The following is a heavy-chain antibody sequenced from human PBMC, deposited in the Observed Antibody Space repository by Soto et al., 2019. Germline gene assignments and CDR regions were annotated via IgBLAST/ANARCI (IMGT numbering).Heavy chain of an antibody. J-gene: IGHJ6*02. CDR1: GGSISSSNW. Sequence: SSETLSLTYAVSGGSISSSNWWSWVRQPPGKGLEWIGEIYHSGSTNYNPSLKSRVTISVDKSKNQFSLKLSSVTAADTAVYYCARVLKGSYYGSGSYLMGGYYYYGMAVCGQGTTVTGSS. D-gene: IGHD3-10*01. V-gene: IGHV4-4*02. CDR3: ARVLKGSYYGSGSYLMGGYYYYGMAV. CDR2: IYHSGST.